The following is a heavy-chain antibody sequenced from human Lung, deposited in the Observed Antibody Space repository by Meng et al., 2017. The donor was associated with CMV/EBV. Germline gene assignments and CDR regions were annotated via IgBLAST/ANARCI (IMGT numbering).Heavy chain of an antibody. J-gene: IGHJ4*02. V-gene: IGHV3-30-3*01. CDR1: GFTFSRYA. CDR2: ISYVGSNK. CDR3: ARTPKDIVVVPADSFYFDY. D-gene: IGHD2-2*01. Sequence: GESLKISCAASGFTFSRYAMHWVRQAPGKGLEWVAVISYVGSNKYYADSVKGRFTISRDNSKNTLYLQMNSLRAEDTAVYYCARTPKDIVVVPADSFYFDYWGQGXLVTVSS.